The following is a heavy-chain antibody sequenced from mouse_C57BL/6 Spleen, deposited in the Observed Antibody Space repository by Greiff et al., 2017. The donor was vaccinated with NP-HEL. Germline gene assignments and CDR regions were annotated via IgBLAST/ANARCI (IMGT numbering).Heavy chain of an antibody. D-gene: IGHD2-2*01. CDR2: INPNNGGT. J-gene: IGHJ3*01. CDR1: GYTFTDYY. Sequence: EVQLQQSGPELVKPGASVKISCKASGYTFTDYYMNWVKQSHGKSLEWIGDINPNNGGTSYNQKFKGKATLTVDKSSSTAYMELRSLTSEDSAVYYCARNGLRRQAWFAYWGQGTLVTVSA. V-gene: IGHV1-26*01. CDR3: ARNGLRRQAWFAY.